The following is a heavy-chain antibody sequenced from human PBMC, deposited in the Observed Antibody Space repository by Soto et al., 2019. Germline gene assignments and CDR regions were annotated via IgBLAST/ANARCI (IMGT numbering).Heavy chain of an antibody. CDR2: IKQDGSEK. J-gene: IGHJ6*02. CDR3: ASGLSSGSYRYYYYGMDV. D-gene: IGHD1-26*01. CDR1: GFTFSSYW. Sequence: EVQLVESGGGLVQPGGSLRLSCAASGFTFSSYWMSWVRQAPGKGLEGVANIKQDGSEKYYVDSVKGRFTISRDNAKNSLYLQMNSLRAEDTAVYYCASGLSSGSYRYYYYGMDVWGQGTTVTVSS. V-gene: IGHV3-7*05.